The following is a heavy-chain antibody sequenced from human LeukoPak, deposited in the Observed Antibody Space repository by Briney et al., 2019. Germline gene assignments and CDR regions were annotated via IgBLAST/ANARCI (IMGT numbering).Heavy chain of an antibody. Sequence: PGGSLRLSCAASGFTFSGYGMHWVRQAPGKGLEWVAFIRNDGSNKYYAGSMKGRFTISRDNSKNTLYLQINSLRTGDTAIYYCAKDDILTGYSLDYWGQGTLVTVSS. D-gene: IGHD3-9*01. J-gene: IGHJ4*02. CDR2: IRNDGSNK. V-gene: IGHV3-30*02. CDR1: GFTFSGYG. CDR3: AKDDILTGYSLDY.